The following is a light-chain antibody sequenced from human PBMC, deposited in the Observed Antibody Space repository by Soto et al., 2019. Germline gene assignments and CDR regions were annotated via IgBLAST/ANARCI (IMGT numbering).Light chain of an antibody. CDR1: TGEVTSGYF. CDR3: LLCLSGHVRL. CDR2: NTN. J-gene: IGLJ2*01. Sequence: QTVVTQEPSLTVSPGGTVTLTCASSTGEVTSGYFPNWIQQKPGQAPRSLIYNTNNKYSWTPARFSGSLLGGKVALTLSGVQPEDEADYYFLLCLSGHVRLFGDGTKLTVL. V-gene: IGLV7-43*01.